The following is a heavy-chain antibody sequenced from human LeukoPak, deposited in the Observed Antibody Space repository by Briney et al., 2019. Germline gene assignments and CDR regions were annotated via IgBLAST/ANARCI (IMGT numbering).Heavy chain of an antibody. CDR3: ARDKDGSGSYYNLHFDY. CDR1: GYTFTSYG. CDR2: ISAYNGNT. Sequence: ASVKVSCKASGYTFTSYGISWVRQAPGQGLEWMGWISAYNGNTNYAQKLQGRVTMTRDTSTSTVYMELSSLRSEDTAVYYCARDKDGSGSYYNLHFDYWGQGTLVTVSS. V-gene: IGHV1-18*01. D-gene: IGHD3-10*01. J-gene: IGHJ4*02.